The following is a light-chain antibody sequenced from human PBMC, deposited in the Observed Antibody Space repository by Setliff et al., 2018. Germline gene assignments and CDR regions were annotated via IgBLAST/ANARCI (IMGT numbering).Light chain of an antibody. CDR1: SSDVGGYKY. CDR3: TSYAGSNNYV. CDR2: EVT. V-gene: IGLV2-8*01. J-gene: IGLJ1*01. Sequence: QSALTQPPSASGSPGQSVTISCTGTSSDVGGYKYVSWFQQHPGKAPKLMIYEVTTRPSGVPDRFSGSKSGNTASLTVSVLQAEDEADYYCTSYAGSNNYVFGTGTKGTVL.